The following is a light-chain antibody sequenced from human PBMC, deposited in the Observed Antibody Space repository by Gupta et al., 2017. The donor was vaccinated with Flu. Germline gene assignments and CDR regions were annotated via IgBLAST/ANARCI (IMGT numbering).Light chain of an antibody. CDR3: LEDYGEWT. CDR1: HDIKNN. V-gene: IGKV1-6*02. J-gene: IGKJ1*01. Sequence: AYQLTQSPSSLSASVGDRVTITCRASHDIKNNLGWYQQRPEKAPRVLIYAASTLQSGVPSRCSGSASATDITLTISILQPEYFATYYCLEDYGEWTFGQGTAVETK. CDR2: AAS.